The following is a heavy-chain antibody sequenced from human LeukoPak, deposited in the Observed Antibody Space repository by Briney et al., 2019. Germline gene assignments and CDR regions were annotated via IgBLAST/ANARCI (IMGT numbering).Heavy chain of an antibody. CDR3: ARHRSSWLIDY. CDR1: GFTFNIYA. Sequence: GGSLRLSCAVSGFTFNIYAMSWVRQAPWERLQWVSGISDSGGNTYYADSVRGRFTISRDNSKNTLYLQMNSLRAEDTAVYYCARHRSSWLIDYWGQGTLVTVSS. V-gene: IGHV3-23*01. J-gene: IGHJ4*02. CDR2: ISDSGGNT. D-gene: IGHD6-6*01.